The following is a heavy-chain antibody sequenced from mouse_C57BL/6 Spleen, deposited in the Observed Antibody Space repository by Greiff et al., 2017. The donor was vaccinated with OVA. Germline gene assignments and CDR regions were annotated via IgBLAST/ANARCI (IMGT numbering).Heavy chain of an antibody. CDR3: ARYSAQAKAWFAY. CDR2: IYPSDSET. V-gene: IGHV1-61*01. D-gene: IGHD3-2*02. Sequence: VQLQESGAELVRPGSSVKLSCKASGFTFTSYWMDWVKQRPGQGLEWIGNIYPSDSETHYNQKFKDKATLTVDKSSSTAYMQLSSLTSEDSAVYYCARYSAQAKAWFAYWGQGTLVTVSA. CDR1: GFTFTSYW. J-gene: IGHJ3*01.